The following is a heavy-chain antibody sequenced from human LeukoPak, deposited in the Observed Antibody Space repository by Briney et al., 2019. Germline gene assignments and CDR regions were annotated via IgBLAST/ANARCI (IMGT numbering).Heavy chain of an antibody. CDR3: ARGGSGYDSSGSFDY. D-gene: IGHD3-22*01. V-gene: IGHV1-46*01. J-gene: IGHJ4*02. CDR1: GYTFTSYY. Sequence: GASVKVSCKASGYTFTSYYMHWVRQAPGQGLEWMGIINPSGGSTSYAQKFQGRVTMTRDMSTSTVYMELSSLRSEDTAVYYCARGGSGYDSSGSFDYLGQGTLVTVSS. CDR2: INPSGGST.